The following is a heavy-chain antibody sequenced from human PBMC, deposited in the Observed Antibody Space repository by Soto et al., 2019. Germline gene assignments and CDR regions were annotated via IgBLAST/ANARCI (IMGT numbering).Heavy chain of an antibody. CDR2: ISGSGGST. V-gene: IGHV3-23*01. CDR1: GFTFSSYA. D-gene: IGHD2-15*01. Sequence: AGGSLRLSCAASGFTFSSYAMSWVRQAPGKGLEWVSAISGSGGSTYYADSVKGRFTISRDNSKNTLYLQMNSLRAEDTAVYYCAKDLTQALIVGFDYWGQGTLVTVSS. J-gene: IGHJ4*02. CDR3: AKDLTQALIVGFDY.